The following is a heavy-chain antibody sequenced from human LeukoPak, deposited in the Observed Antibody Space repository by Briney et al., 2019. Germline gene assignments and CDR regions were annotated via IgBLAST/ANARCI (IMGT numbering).Heavy chain of an antibody. D-gene: IGHD7-27*01. CDR3: AKDLGYSFDY. J-gene: IGHJ4*02. Sequence: SVKGRFTISRDDSKNTLYLQMNSLRPEDTAVYCCAKDLGYSFDYWGQGTLVTVSS. V-gene: IGHV3-30*02.